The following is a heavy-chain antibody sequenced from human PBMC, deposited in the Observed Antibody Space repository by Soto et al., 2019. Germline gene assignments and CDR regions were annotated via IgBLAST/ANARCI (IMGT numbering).Heavy chain of an antibody. V-gene: IGHV3-48*02. CDR2: ITTSSHTI. CDR1: GFPFSSYS. D-gene: IGHD5-18*01. CDR3: ARHGIQVSHDV. J-gene: IGHJ6*02. Sequence: PGGSLRLSCTGSGFPFSSYSMDWVRQAPGQGLEWIAYITTSSHTIYYADSVRGRFTISRDNAKNSLFLQMNSLRDEDTAVYYCARHGIQVSHDVWGQGTTVTVSS.